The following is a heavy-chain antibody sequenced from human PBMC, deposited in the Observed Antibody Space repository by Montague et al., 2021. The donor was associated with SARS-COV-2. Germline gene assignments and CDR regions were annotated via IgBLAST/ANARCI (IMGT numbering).Heavy chain of an antibody. CDR3: VRERAFYFASGTYSRNNLFDP. V-gene: IGHV3-7*01. CDR2: IKQDGSEQ. J-gene: IGHJ5*02. CDR1: GFTMSSYW. Sequence: SLRLSCAASGFTMSSYWMRWVRQAPGKGLEWVAYIKQDGSEQYYVDSVRGRFTISKDNAKNSLYLQMNSLRVEDTAMYYCVRERAFYFASGTYSRNNLFDPWGQGTLVTVSA. D-gene: IGHD3-10*01.